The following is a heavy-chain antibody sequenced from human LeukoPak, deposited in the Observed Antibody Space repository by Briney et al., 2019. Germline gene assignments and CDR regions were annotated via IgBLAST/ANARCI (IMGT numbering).Heavy chain of an antibody. CDR3: AKDRYYGSGSYLLDY. J-gene: IGHJ4*02. D-gene: IGHD3-10*01. CDR1: GFTFSTYA. V-gene: IGHV3-30*04. CDR2: ISQNGNEK. Sequence: GGSLRLSCAASGFTFSTYAMHWVRQAPGKGLEWVAVISQNGNEKYYTDSVKGRFTISRDNSMSTLYLQMNSLRAEDTAVYYCAKDRYYGSGSYLLDYWGQGTLVTVSS.